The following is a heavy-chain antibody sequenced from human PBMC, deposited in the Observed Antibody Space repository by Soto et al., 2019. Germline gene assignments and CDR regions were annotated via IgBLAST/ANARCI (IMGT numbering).Heavy chain of an antibody. D-gene: IGHD6-19*01. J-gene: IGHJ5*02. CDR2: VSSTGSGT. CDR3: AQDLGSGWYHFNWFDP. Sequence: AGGSLRLSCAASGFTLSSYAMSWVRQSPGKGLEWVSAVSSTGSGTYYVDSVRGRFTISRDNSKNMLYLQMNSLRAEDTAVYYCAQDLGSGWYHFNWFDPWGQGTLVTVSS. CDR1: GFTLSSYA. V-gene: IGHV3-23*01.